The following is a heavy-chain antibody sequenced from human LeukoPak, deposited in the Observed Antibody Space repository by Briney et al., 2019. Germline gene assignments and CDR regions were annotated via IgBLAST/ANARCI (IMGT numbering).Heavy chain of an antibody. CDR3: ARATKEVIVVVPAATLDY. V-gene: IGHV3-11*01. CDR1: GFTFSDYY. Sequence: PGGSLRLSCAASGFTFSDYYMSWIRQAPGKGLEWVSYISSSGSTIYYADSVKGRFTISRDNVKNSLYLQMNSLRAEDTAVYYCARATKEVIVVVPAATLDYWGQGTLVTVSS. CDR2: ISSSGSTI. D-gene: IGHD2-2*01. J-gene: IGHJ4*02.